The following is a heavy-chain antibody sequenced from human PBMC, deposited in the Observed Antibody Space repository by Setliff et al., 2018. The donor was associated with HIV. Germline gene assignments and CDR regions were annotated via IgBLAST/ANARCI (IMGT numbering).Heavy chain of an antibody. CDR2: LDPEDGET. CDR1: GYTFIDYF. CDR3: VTDLPDAPISEYYYDSSGAFDI. Sequence: ASVKVSCKASGYTFIDYFMHWVQQAPGKGLEWMGRLDPEDGETIYAEKFQGRITITADTSTDTAYMELRSLTSEDTAVYYCVTDLPDAPISEYYYDSSGAFDIWGQGTMVTVSS. V-gene: IGHV1-69-2*01. D-gene: IGHD3-22*01. J-gene: IGHJ3*02.